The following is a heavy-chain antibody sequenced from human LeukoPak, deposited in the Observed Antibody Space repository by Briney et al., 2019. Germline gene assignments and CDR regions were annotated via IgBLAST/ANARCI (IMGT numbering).Heavy chain of an antibody. CDR2: IYTSGST. CDR3: ARGGGSYTYYYYYMDV. D-gene: IGHD1-26*01. Sequence: PSETLSLTCTVSGGSISSYYWSWIRQPAGKGLEWIGRIYTSGSTNYNPSLKRRVTISVDTSKNQFSLKLSSVTAADTAVYYCARGGGSYTYYYYYMDVWGKGTTVTVSS. CDR1: GGSISSYY. J-gene: IGHJ6*03. V-gene: IGHV4-4*07.